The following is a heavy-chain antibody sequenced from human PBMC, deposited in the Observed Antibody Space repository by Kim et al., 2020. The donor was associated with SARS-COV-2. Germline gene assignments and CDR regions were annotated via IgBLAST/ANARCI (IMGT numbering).Heavy chain of an antibody. CDR2: INPNSGGT. Sequence: ASVKVSCKASGYTFTGYYIYWVRQAPGQGLEWMGRINPNSGGTNYAQKFQGRVTMTRDTSISTAYMELSRLESDDTAVYYCARQYNSVGNFDYWGQGALVTVSS. CDR3: ARQYNSVGNFDY. V-gene: IGHV1-2*06. D-gene: IGHD6-25*01. J-gene: IGHJ4*02. CDR1: GYTFTGYY.